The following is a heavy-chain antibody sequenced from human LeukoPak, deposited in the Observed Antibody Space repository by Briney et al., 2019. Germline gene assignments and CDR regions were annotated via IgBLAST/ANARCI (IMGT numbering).Heavy chain of an antibody. D-gene: IGHD6-19*01. CDR1: GFTFDDYA. V-gene: IGHV3-9*01. CDR2: ISWNSGSI. CDR3: AKEAYSGWFYFDY. Sequence: GRSLRLSCAASGFTFDDYAMHWVRQAPGKGLEWVSGISWNSGSIGYADSVKGRFTISRDNAKNSLYLQMNSLRAEDTALYYCAKEAYSGWFYFDYWGQGTLVTVSS. J-gene: IGHJ4*02.